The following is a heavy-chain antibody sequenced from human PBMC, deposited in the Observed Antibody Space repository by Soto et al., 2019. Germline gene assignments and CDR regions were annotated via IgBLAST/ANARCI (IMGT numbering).Heavy chain of an antibody. CDR2: ISSGSSNI. V-gene: IGHV3-21*01. D-gene: IGHD2-15*01. J-gene: IGHJ4*02. CDR3: ASATVVAGTFDF. Sequence: EVQLVESGEARVKPGGSLTLSCAGSGSALGGYNLNWFRQPPGKGLEWVASISSGSSNIYYADSVKGRFTISRDNAKDSLYLQMDSLRAEDSAVYYCASATVVAGTFDFWGQGTLLTVSS. CDR1: GSALGGYN.